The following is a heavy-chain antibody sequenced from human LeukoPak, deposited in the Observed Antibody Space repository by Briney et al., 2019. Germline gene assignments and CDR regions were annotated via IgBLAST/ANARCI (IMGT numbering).Heavy chain of an antibody. CDR3: ASGTTPGTLDI. CDR2: IYSGGTT. D-gene: IGHD4-17*01. Sequence: PGGSLRLSCAASGFTFSSYAMSWVRQAPGKGLEWVSVIYSGGTTYYADSVKGRFTMSRDNSKNTLYLQMNSLRADDTAVYFCASGTTPGTLDIWGQGTMVTVSS. CDR1: GFTFSSYA. J-gene: IGHJ3*02. V-gene: IGHV3-23*03.